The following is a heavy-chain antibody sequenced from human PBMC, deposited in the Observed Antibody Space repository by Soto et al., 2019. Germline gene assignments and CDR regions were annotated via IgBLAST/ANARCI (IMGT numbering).Heavy chain of an antibody. D-gene: IGHD3-3*01. CDR1: GFSLSTSGVG. J-gene: IGHJ5*02. V-gene: IGHV2-5*02. CDR2: IYWDDDK. CDR3: AHSGAYYDFWSGYSYSWFDP. Sequence: SGPTLVNPTQTLTLTCTFSGFSLSTSGVGVGWIRQPPGKALEWLALIYWDDDKRYSPSLKSRLTITKDTSKNQVVLTMTNMDPVDTATYYCAHSGAYYDFWSGYSYSWFDPWGQGTLVTVSS.